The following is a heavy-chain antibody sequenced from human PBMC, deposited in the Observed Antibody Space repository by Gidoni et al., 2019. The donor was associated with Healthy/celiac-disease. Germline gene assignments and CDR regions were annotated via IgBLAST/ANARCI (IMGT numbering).Heavy chain of an antibody. CDR1: GYTFTGYY. D-gene: IGHD2-15*01. CDR3: ARDWVPVAADGMDV. J-gene: IGHJ6*02. V-gene: IGHV1-2*02. CDR2: INPNSGGK. Sequence: QVQLVQSGAEVKKPGASVTVSCKASGYTFTGYYMHWVRQAPGQGLEWMGWINPNSGGKNYAQKFQGRVTMTRDTSISRAYMELSRLRSDDTAVYYCARDWVPVAADGMDVWGQGTTVTVSS.